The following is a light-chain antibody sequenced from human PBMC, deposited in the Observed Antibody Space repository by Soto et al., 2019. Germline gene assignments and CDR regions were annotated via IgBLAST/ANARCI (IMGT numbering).Light chain of an antibody. V-gene: IGKV3-20*01. Sequence: EIVLTQSPGTLSLSPGERATLSCRASQSVSSSFLAWYQQKPGQARRLLIYGASSRATGIPERFSGSGSGTDFTLTISRLEPEDFVVDYCQQYSGSPFTFGPGTTVDIK. CDR1: QSVSSSF. J-gene: IGKJ3*01. CDR3: QQYSGSPFT. CDR2: GAS.